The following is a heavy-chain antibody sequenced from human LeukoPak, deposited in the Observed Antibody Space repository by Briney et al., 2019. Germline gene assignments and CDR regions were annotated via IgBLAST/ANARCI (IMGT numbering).Heavy chain of an antibody. D-gene: IGHD5-24*01. CDR1: GGSISSSSYY. CDR3: ARRWLQFRFDP. Sequence: SETLSLTCTVSGGSISSSSYYWGWIRQPPGKGLEWIGSIYYSGSTYYNPSLKSRVTISVDTSKNQFSLKLSSVTAADTAVYYCARRWLQFRFDPWGQGTLVTVSS. J-gene: IGHJ5*02. V-gene: IGHV4-39*01. CDR2: IYYSGST.